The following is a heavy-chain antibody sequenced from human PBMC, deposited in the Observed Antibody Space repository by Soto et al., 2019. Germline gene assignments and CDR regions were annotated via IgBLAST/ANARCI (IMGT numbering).Heavy chain of an antibody. V-gene: IGHV1-69*13. CDR3: AGCSGGSCDYYYYGMDV. CDR1: GYTFTSYA. Sequence: GASVKVSCKAFGYTFTSYAISWVRQAPGQGLEWMGGIIPIFGTANYAQKFQGRVTITADESTSTAYMELSSLRSEDTAVYYCAGCSGGSCDYYYYGMDVWGQGTTVTVSS. CDR2: IIPIFGTA. J-gene: IGHJ6*02. D-gene: IGHD2-15*01.